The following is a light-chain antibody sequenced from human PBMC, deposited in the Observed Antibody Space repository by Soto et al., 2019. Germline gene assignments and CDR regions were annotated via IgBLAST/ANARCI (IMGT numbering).Light chain of an antibody. CDR2: DAS. J-gene: IGKJ1*01. CDR1: QSVGSS. V-gene: IGKV3-11*01. CDR3: QQRSNWPRT. Sequence: EIVLTQSPATLSLSPGERASLSCRASQSVGSSLSWYQQKPGQAPRLLIYDASNKATGIPARFSGSGSGTDFTLTISSLEPEDFAVYYCQQRSNWPRTFGLGTKVEIK.